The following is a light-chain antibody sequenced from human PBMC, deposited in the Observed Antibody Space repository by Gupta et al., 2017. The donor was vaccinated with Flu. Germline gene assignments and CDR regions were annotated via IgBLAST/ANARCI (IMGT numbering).Light chain of an antibody. V-gene: IGLV1-44*01. J-gene: IGLJ3*02. CDR1: SSNIGSNT. CDR2: SNN. Sequence: QSVLTQPPSASPTPGQRVTISCSGSSSNIGSNTVNWYQQLPGTAPKLLIYSNNQRPSGVPDRFSGSKSGTSASLAISGLQSEDEADYYCAAWDDSLNGLWVFGGGTKLTVL. CDR3: AAWDDSLNGLWV.